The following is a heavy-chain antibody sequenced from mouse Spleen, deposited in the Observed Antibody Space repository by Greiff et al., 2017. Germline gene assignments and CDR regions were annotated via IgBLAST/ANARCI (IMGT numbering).Heavy chain of an antibody. D-gene: IGHD1-1*01. V-gene: IGHV1-19*01. CDR1: GYTFTDYY. CDR2: INPYNGGT. CDR3: ARFDYYDGSYDYYAMDY. J-gene: IGHJ4*01. Sequence: LQESGPVLVKPGASVKMSCKASGYTFTDYYMNWVKQSHGKSLEWIGVINPYNGGTSYNQKFKGKATLTVDKSSSTAYMELNSLTSEDSAVYYCARFDYYDGSYDYYAMDYWGQGTSVTVSS.